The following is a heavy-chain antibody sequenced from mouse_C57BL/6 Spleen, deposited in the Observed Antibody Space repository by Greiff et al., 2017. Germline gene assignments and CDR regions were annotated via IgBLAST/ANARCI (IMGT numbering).Heavy chain of an antibody. CDR2: IDPENGDT. Sequence: VQLQQSGAELVRPGASVKLSCTASGFNIKDDYMHWVKQRPEQGLEWIGWIDPENGDTEYASKFQGKATITADTSSNTAYLQLSSLTSEDTAVYYCTTRDPGFAYWGQGTLVTVSA. V-gene: IGHV14-4*01. J-gene: IGHJ3*01. D-gene: IGHD3-2*02. CDR1: GFNIKDDY. CDR3: TTRDPGFAY.